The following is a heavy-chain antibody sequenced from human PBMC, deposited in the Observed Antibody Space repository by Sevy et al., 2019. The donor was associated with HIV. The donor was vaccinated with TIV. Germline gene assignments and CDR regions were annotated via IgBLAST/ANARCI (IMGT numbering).Heavy chain of an antibody. CDR1: GFTFCNYV. CDR2: ISDGGGTT. V-gene: IGHV3-23*01. CDR3: AKRVAGALAALDI. Sequence: GGSLRLSCAASGFTFCNYVMNWVRQPPGKGLEWVSVISDGGGTTYYADSVKGRFTISRDDSKSTLYLQMNSLRVEDTAVYFCAKRVAGALAALDIWGQGTMVTVSS. D-gene: IGHD3-10*01. J-gene: IGHJ3*02.